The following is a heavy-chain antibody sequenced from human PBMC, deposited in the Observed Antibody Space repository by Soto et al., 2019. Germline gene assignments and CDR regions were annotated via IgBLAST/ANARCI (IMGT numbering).Heavy chain of an antibody. J-gene: IGHJ4*02. CDR3: ARAIVKYYDFWSGYSTQFDY. Sequence: QVQLVQSGAEVKKPGASVKVSCKASGYTLTSYGISWVRQSPGQRLEWMGWISAYNGNTNDAQKLQGRVTITTDTATRTAYMELRSHRFDDTALYYCARAIVKYYDFWSGYSTQFDYLGQGTLVTVSS. V-gene: IGHV1-18*01. CDR1: GYTLTSYG. CDR2: ISAYNGNT. D-gene: IGHD3-3*01.